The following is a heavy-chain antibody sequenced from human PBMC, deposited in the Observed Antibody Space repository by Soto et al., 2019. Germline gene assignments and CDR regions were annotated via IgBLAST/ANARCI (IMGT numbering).Heavy chain of an antibody. CDR2: INPATGAA. Sequence: QLHLVQSGAVVKKPGASVTVSCSAYGYPVTAYYMHWVRQAPGRGLEWMGGINPATGAAKYTQTFQGRVTMTRETSTSTLFTELSGMTSVNTAVFYCARGGGVGVAGSAAFDMWGQGTLVTVSS. CDR3: ARGGGVGVAGSAAFDM. CDR1: GYPVTAYY. J-gene: IGHJ3*02. D-gene: IGHD3-3*01. V-gene: IGHV1-2*02.